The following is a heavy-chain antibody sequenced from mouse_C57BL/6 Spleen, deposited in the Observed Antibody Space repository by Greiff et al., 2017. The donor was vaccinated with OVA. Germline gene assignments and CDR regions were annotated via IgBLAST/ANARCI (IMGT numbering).Heavy chain of an antibody. J-gene: IGHJ2*01. CDR3: ARSGHYYGRSPHFGY. Sequence: QVQLQQSGPELVKPGASVKLSCKASGYTFTSYDINCVKQRPGQGLEWIGWIYPRDGRPKYNEQFKGQDTLTVDTSSSTADMELHSLTAEDSAVYFCARSGHYYGRSPHFGYGGKGTTLTVAS. D-gene: IGHD1-1*01. CDR2: IYPRDGRP. V-gene: IGHV1-85*01. CDR1: GYTFTSYD.